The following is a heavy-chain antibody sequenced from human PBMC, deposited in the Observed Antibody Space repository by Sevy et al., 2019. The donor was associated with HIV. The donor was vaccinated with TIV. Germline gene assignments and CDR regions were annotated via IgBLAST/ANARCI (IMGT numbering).Heavy chain of an antibody. CDR1: GGTFSNYA. J-gene: IGHJ6*02. D-gene: IGHD3-22*01. V-gene: IGHV1-69*13. CDR2: FIPMFDTA. Sequence: ASVNVSCKASGGTFSNYAISWVRQAPGQGLEWMGGFIPMFDTANYAQKFQGKVTLTADGSTTTAYMELSSLRSDDTAVYYCAGSYFDSSGYSPLYYYGMDVWGQGTTVTVSS. CDR3: AGSYFDSSGYSPLYYYGMDV.